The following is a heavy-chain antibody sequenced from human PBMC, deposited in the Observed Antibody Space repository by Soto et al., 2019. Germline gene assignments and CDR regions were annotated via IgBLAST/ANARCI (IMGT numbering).Heavy chain of an antibody. V-gene: IGHV3-23*01. CDR3: AKEGGLPTFDY. J-gene: IGHJ4*02. CDR2: INGSGVST. CDR1: GFTFSSYA. Sequence: EVQLLESGGGLVQPGGSLRLSCAASGFTFSSYAMSWVRQAPGKGLEWVSAINGSGVSTYYADAVKGRFTISRDKSKNALYLQMNALRAEDTAVYYCAKEGGLPTFDYCGQGTLVTVSS. D-gene: IGHD2-15*01.